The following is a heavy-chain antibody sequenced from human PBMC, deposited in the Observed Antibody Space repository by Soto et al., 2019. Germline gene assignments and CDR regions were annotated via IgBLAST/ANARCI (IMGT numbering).Heavy chain of an antibody. V-gene: IGHV3-23*01. Sequence: EVQLLESGGGLVQPGGSLSLSCAASGFTFSSYAMAWVRQAPGKGLEWVSAVSGSGSYTYYAGSVKGRFTVSRDNSKNTLYLQMNSLRAEDTAVYYCAKDYGNWGEVRILEYWGQGTLVTVPS. J-gene: IGHJ4*02. CDR2: VSGSGSYT. D-gene: IGHD3-10*01. CDR1: GFTFSSYA. CDR3: AKDYGNWGEVRILEY.